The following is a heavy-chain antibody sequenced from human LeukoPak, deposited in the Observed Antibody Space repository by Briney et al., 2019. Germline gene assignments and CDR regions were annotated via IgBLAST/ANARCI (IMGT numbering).Heavy chain of an antibody. J-gene: IGHJ5*02. CDR3: ARRSTSNWFDP. Sequence: SVKVSCKASGYTFTGYYMHWVRQAPGQGLEWMGGIIPIFGTANYAQKFQGRVTITADESTSTAYMELSSLRSEDTAVYYCARRSTSNWFDPWGQGTLVTVSS. D-gene: IGHD2-2*01. V-gene: IGHV1-69*13. CDR1: GYTFTGYY. CDR2: IIPIFGTA.